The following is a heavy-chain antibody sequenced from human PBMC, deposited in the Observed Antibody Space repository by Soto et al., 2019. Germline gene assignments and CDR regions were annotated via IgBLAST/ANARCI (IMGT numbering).Heavy chain of an antibody. D-gene: IGHD3-22*01. CDR3: AKDAALRTYWYYYDSSGYTLGY. CDR1: GFTFSSYG. Sequence: GGSLRLSCAASGFTFSSYGMHWVRQAPGKGLEWVAVISYDGSNKYYADSVKGRFTISRDNSKNTLYLQRNSLRAEDTAVYYCAKDAALRTYWYYYDSSGYTLGYWGQGTLVTVSS. CDR2: ISYDGSNK. V-gene: IGHV3-30*18. J-gene: IGHJ4*02.